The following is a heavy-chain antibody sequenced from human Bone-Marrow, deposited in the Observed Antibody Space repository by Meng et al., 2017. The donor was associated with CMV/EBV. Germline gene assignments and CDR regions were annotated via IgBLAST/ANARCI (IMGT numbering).Heavy chain of an antibody. CDR1: GLSFISYS. D-gene: IGHD4-17*01. V-gene: IGHV3-23*01. J-gene: IGHJ5*02. Sequence: SGLSFISYSKSWVRQAPGKAPVWVTTISGSSDRTSIEDSVKGRFTISRNNSKNTIYLQMNGLRAEDAAMYYCAPVGGWGTGTPTTMITWGQGTLVTVSS. CDR2: ISGSSDRT. CDR3: APVGGWGTGTPTTMIT.